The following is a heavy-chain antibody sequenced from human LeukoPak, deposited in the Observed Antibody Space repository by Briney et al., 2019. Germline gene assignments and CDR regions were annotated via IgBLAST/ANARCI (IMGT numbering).Heavy chain of an antibody. CDR3: ARDDFWSGYPAYYYYYMDV. V-gene: IGHV3-7*01. CDR2: IKQDGSEK. D-gene: IGHD3-3*01. J-gene: IGHJ6*03. Sequence: GGSLRLSCAASGFTFSSYWMSWVRQAPGKGLEWVANIKQDGSEKYYVDSVKGRFTLSRDNAKNSLYLQMNSLRAEDTAVYYCARDDFWSGYPAYYYYYMDVWGKGTTVTVSS. CDR1: GFTFSSYW.